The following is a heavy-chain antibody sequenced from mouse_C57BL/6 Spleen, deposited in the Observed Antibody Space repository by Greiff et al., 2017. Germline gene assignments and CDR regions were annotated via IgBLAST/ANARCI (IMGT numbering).Heavy chain of an antibody. V-gene: IGHV1-42*01. CDR3: AKEAVGFDY. CDR1: GYSFTGYY. J-gene: IGHJ3*01. Sequence: VQLQQSGPELVKPGASVKISCKASGYSFTGYYMNWVKQSPEQSLEWIGEINPSTGGTTYNQKFKAKATLTVDKSSSTACMQLKSLTSEDSAVYDCAKEAVGFDYWGQGTLVTVSA. CDR2: INPSTGGT.